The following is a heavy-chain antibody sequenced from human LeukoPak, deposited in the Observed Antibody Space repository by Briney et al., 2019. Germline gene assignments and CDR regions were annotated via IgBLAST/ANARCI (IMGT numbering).Heavy chain of an antibody. CDR1: GFTFSSYA. CDR2: ISGSGGGT. D-gene: IGHD4-17*01. Sequence: GGSLRLSWAAAGFTFSSYAMSWVRQAPGKGLEWVSAISGSGGGTDFADSVKGRFTISRDYARNSVFLQMNSLRDEDTAVYYCARGATVTSPFDYWGQGTLVTVSS. J-gene: IGHJ4*02. V-gene: IGHV3-23*01. CDR3: ARGATVTSPFDY.